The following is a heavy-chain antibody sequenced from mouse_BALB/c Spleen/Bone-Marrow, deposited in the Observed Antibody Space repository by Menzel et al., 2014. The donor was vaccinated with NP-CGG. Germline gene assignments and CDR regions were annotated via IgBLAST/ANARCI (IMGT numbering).Heavy chain of an antibody. CDR3: TSDDYDGSWFAY. J-gene: IGHJ3*01. D-gene: IGHD2-4*01. Sequence: LQESGAELVRPGASVKLSCKASGYTFTSYWINWVKQRPGQGLEWIGNIYPSDSYTNYNQKFKDKATLTVDKSSSTAYMQLSRPTSEDSAVYYCTSDDYDGSWFAYWDQGTLVTVSA. CDR2: IYPSDSYT. CDR1: GYTFTSYW. V-gene: IGHV1-69*02.